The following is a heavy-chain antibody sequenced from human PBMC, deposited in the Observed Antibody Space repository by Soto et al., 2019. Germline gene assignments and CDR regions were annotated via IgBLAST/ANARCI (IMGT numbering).Heavy chain of an antibody. CDR1: GFTFSSYA. CDR2: ISSNGGST. V-gene: IGHV3-64*01. CDR3: AREGYCSSTSCYSFDY. J-gene: IGHJ4*02. D-gene: IGHD2-2*01. Sequence: EVQLVESGGGLVHPGGSLRLSCAASGFTFSSYAMHWVRQAPGKGLEYVSAISSNGGSTYYANSVKGRFTISRDNSKNTLYLQMGSLRAEDMAVYYCAREGYCSSTSCYSFDYWGQGTLVTVSS.